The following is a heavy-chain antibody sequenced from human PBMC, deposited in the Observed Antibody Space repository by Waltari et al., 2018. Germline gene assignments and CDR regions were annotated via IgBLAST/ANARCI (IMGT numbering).Heavy chain of an antibody. J-gene: IGHJ5*02. CDR3: ARGRDIVVVPAAIWFDP. V-gene: IGHV4-34*01. CDR1: GGSFSGYY. Sequence: QVQLQQWGAGLLKPSETLSLTCAVYGGSFSGYYWSWIRQPPGKGLEWIGEINHSGSTNYNPSLKSRVTISVDTSKNQFSLKLSSVTAADTAVYYCARGRDIVVVPAAIWFDPWGQGTLVIVSS. CDR2: INHSGST. D-gene: IGHD2-2*01.